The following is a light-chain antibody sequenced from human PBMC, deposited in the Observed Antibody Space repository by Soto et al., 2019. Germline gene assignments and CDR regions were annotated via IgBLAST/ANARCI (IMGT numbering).Light chain of an antibody. CDR1: SSDVGGYNY. CDR2: EVS. CDR3: NSYTSKSTGV. Sequence: QSALTQPASVSGSPGQSITISCSGTSSDVGGYNYVSWYQQHPGKAPKLIIYEVSKRPSGVSNRFSGFKSGNTASLTISGLKAEDEAEYYCNSYTSKSTGVFGTGTKVTVL. V-gene: IGLV2-14*01. J-gene: IGLJ1*01.